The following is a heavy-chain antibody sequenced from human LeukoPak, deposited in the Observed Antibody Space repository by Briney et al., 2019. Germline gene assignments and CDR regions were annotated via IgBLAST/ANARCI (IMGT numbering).Heavy chain of an antibody. CDR2: INTYNGDT. D-gene: IGHD6-19*01. Sequence: ASVKVSCKASGYTFTSYDINWVRQAPGQGLEWMGWINTYNGDTNYAQKLQGRVTMTTDTSTSTAYMELRSLRSDDTAVYSCARQAGGYSSGWYQSHFEYWGQGTVVTVSS. V-gene: IGHV1-18*01. CDR3: ARQAGGYSSGWYQSHFEY. J-gene: IGHJ4*02. CDR1: GYTFTSYD.